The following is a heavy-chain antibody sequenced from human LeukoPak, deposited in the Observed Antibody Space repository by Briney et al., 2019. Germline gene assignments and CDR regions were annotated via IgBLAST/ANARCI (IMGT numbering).Heavy chain of an antibody. J-gene: IGHJ6*03. D-gene: IGHD3-3*01. Sequence: GGSLRLSCAASGFTFDDYGMSWVRQAPGKGLEWVSGINWNGGSTGYADSVKGRFTISRDNAKNSLYLQMNSLRAEDTAVYYCAKDGELTPARSYYDFWSGYGYYYYYMDVWGKGTTVTVSS. CDR3: AKDGELTPARSYYDFWSGYGYYYYYMDV. V-gene: IGHV3-20*04. CDR1: GFTFDDYG. CDR2: INWNGGST.